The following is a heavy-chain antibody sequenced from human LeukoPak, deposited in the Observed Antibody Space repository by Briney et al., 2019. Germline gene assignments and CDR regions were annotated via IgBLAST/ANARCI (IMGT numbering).Heavy chain of an antibody. Sequence: ASVKVSCKASGGTFSSYAISWVRQAPGQGLEWMGRIIPIFGTANYAQKFQGRVTITTDESTSTAYMELSSLRSEDAAVYYCARDEWELLRFDYWGQGTLVTVSS. D-gene: IGHD1-26*01. CDR1: GGTFSSYA. V-gene: IGHV1-69*05. CDR3: ARDEWELLRFDY. J-gene: IGHJ4*02. CDR2: IIPIFGTA.